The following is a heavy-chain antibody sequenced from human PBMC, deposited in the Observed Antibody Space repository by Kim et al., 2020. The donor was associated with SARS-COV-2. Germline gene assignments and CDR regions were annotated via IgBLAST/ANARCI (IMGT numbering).Heavy chain of an antibody. D-gene: IGHD4-17*01. V-gene: IGHV4-39*01. Sequence: SETLYLTCTVSGGSISSSSYYWGWIRQPPGKGLEWIGRIYYSGSTYYNPSLRSRVTISVDTSKNQFPLKLSSVTAADPVVYYCARHWDSGGFDYWGQGTLVTVSS. CDR2: IYYSGST. CDR3: ARHWDSGGFDY. J-gene: IGHJ4*02. CDR1: GGSISSSSYY.